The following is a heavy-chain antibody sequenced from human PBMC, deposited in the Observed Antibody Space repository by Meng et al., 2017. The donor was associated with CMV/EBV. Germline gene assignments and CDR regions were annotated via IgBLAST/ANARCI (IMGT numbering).Heavy chain of an antibody. V-gene: IGHV3-21*01. J-gene: IGHJ6*02. Sequence: ETLSLTCAASGFTFSSYSMNWVRQAPGKGLEWVSSISSSSSYIYYADSVKGRFTISRDNAKNSLYLQMNSLRAEDTAVYYCARDLIAARGDYYGMDVWGQGTTVTVSS. CDR3: ARDLIAARGDYYGMDV. CDR2: ISSSSSYI. CDR1: GFTFSSYS. D-gene: IGHD6-6*01.